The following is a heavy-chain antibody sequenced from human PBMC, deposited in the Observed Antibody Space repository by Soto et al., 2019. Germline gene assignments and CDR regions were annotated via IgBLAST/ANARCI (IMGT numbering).Heavy chain of an antibody. CDR3: ARSGGDNDDYYYGMDV. J-gene: IGHJ6*02. CDR1: GFTFSSYD. Sequence: EVQLVESGGGLVQPGGSLRLSCAASGFTFSSYDMHWVRQATGKGLEWVSAIGTAGDTYYPGSVKGRFTISRENAKNSLYLQMNSLRAGDTAVYYCARSGGDNDDYYYGMDVWGQGTTVTVSS. CDR2: IGTAGDT. D-gene: IGHD2-21*02. V-gene: IGHV3-13*01.